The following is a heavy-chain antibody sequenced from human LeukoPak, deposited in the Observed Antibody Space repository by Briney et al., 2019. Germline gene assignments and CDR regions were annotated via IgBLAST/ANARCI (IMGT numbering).Heavy chain of an antibody. V-gene: IGHV4-31*03. CDR2: IYYSGST. CDR1: GGSIGSGGYY. J-gene: IGHJ6*02. CDR3: ARRIHYYCMDV. D-gene: IGHD2-15*01. Sequence: SQTLSLTCTVSGGSIGSGGYYWSWIRQHPGKGLEWIGYIYYSGSTYYNPSLKSRVTISVDTSKNQFSLKLSSVTAADTAVYYCARRIHYYCMDVWGQGTTVTVSS.